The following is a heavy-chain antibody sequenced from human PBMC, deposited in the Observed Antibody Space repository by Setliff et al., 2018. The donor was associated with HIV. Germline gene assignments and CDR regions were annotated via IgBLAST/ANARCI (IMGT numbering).Heavy chain of an antibody. CDR1: GASISDSNSY. CDR2: IYQSGST. V-gene: IGHV4-39*02. D-gene: IGHD2-2*01. J-gene: IGHJ6*03. Sequence: SLTCAVYGASISDSNSYWGWIRQPPGKRLEWLGSIYQSGSTSYNPSLSSRLTISVDTSKNQVSLRLSSVTAADTGVYCARGSTAVNYYYYSIDVWGKGTTVTVSS. CDR3: ARGSTAVNYYYYSIDV.